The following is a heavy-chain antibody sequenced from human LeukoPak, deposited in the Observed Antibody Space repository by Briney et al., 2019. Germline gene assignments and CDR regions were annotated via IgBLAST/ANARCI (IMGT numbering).Heavy chain of an antibody. CDR3: AIDPADYYATNSLDF. D-gene: IGHD3-10*01. Sequence: PGGSLRLSCAASGFTFSSYAMHWVRQAPGKGLEWVAVISYDGSNKYYADSVKGRFTISRDNSKNTVYLQVSSLRAEDTALYYCAIDPADYYATNSLDFWGQGTPVTVSS. CDR2: ISYDGSNK. J-gene: IGHJ4*02. CDR1: GFTFSSYA. V-gene: IGHV3-30-3*01.